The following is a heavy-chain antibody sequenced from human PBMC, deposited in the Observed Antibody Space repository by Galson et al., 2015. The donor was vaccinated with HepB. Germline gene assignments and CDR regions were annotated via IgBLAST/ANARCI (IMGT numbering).Heavy chain of an antibody. D-gene: IGHD3-22*01. CDR2: ISGSGGST. CDR3: AKDGAYYYDSSGYYPLWDY. Sequence: SLRLSCAASGFTFSSYAMSWVRQAPGKGLEWVSAISGSGGSTYYADSVKGRFTISRDNSKNTLYLQMNSLRAEDTAVYYCAKDGAYYYDSSGYYPLWDYWGQGTLVTVSS. J-gene: IGHJ4*02. CDR1: GFTFSSYA. V-gene: IGHV3-23*01.